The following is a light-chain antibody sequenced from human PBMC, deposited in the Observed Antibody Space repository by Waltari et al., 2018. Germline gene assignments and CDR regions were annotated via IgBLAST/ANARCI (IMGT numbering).Light chain of an antibody. V-gene: IGLV3-9*01. Sequence: SYALTQPLSVSVALGQTVTITCGGNNIGRKNVHWYQQKPGQAPLLVIYRDYNRPSGIPERFSGSNSGNTATLSISGAQAGDETDYYCQVWDSNTAVFGGGTKLTVL. J-gene: IGLJ3*02. CDR3: QVWDSNTAV. CDR1: NIGRKN. CDR2: RDY.